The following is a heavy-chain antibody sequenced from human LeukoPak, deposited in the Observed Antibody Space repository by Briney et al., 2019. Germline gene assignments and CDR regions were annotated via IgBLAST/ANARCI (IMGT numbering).Heavy chain of an antibody. CDR2: IIPIFGTA. D-gene: IGHD2-2*01. CDR3: ASRVATYCSSTSCYDV. Sequence: GASVKVSCKASGGTFSSYDIYWVRQAPGQGLEWMGGIIPIFGTANYAQKFQGRVTITADESTSTAYMELSSLRSEDTAVYYCASRVATYCSSTSCYDVWGQGTTVTVSS. CDR1: GGTFSSYD. V-gene: IGHV1-69*13. J-gene: IGHJ6*02.